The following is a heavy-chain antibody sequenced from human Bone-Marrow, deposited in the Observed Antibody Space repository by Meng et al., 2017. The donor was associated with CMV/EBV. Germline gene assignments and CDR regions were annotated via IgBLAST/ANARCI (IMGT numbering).Heavy chain of an antibody. V-gene: IGHV3-23*01. CDR3: AKVHYYDSSGPVGMGVDY. CDR1: GFTFSSHA. D-gene: IGHD3-22*01. J-gene: IGHJ4*02. CDR2: ISGSGGST. Sequence: GESLKISCAASGFTFSSHAMSWVRQAPGKGLEWVSAISGSGGSTYYADSVKGRFTISRDNPKNTLYLQMNSLRAEDTAVYYCAKVHYYDSSGPVGMGVDYWGQGTLVTVSS.